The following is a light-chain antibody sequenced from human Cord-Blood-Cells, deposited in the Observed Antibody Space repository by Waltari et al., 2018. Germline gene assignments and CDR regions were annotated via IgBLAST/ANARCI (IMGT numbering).Light chain of an antibody. CDR3: QQSYSTPLT. CDR2: AAS. V-gene: IGKV1-39*01. CDR1: QSISSY. J-gene: IGKJ4*01. Sequence: DIQMTQSPSSLSASVGDRVTIPCRASQSISSYLNWYQQKPGKAPKLLIYAASSLQSGFPSRFSGSGSGTDFTLTISRLQPEDFATYYCQQSYSTPLTVGGGTKVEIK.